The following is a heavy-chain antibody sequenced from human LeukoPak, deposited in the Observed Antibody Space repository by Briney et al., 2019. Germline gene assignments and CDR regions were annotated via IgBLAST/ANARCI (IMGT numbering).Heavy chain of an antibody. CDR3: ARGRWSATTASYYLDF. D-gene: IGHD5-24*01. V-gene: IGHV1-3*01. CDR2: INAGNGKT. J-gene: IGHJ4*02. Sequence: ASVKVSCKASEYTFTDYAINWVRQAPGQRLEWMGWINAGNGKTRYSQRFQGRVTITRDTSASTAYMELSSLTSEDTAVYYCARGRWSATTASYYLDFWGQGTLVTVSS. CDR1: EYTFTDYA.